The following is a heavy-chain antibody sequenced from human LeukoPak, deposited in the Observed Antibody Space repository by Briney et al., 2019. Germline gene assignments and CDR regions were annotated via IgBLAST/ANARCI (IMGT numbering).Heavy chain of an antibody. V-gene: IGHV3-49*04. CDR2: IRSKAYGGTT. CDR3: TRDYDILTGPEWFDP. J-gene: IGHJ5*02. CDR1: GFTFGDCA. Sequence: GGSLRLSCTASGFTFGDCAMSWVRQAPGKGLEWVGFIRSKAYGGTTEYAASVKGRFTISRDDSKSIAYLQMNSLKTEDTAVYYCTRDYDILTGPEWFDPWGQGTLVTVSS. D-gene: IGHD3-9*01.